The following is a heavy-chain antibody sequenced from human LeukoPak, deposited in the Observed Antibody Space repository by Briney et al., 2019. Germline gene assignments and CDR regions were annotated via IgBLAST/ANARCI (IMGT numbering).Heavy chain of an antibody. CDR3: ASTIAAAGGNWFDP. Sequence: ASVKVSCKASGGTFSSYAISWVRQAPGQGLEWMGRIIPILGIANYAQKFQGRVTITADKSTSTAYMELSSLRSEDTAVYYCASTIAAAGGNWFDPWGQETLVTDSS. CDR1: GGTFSSYA. J-gene: IGHJ5*02. D-gene: IGHD6-13*01. V-gene: IGHV1-69*04. CDR2: IIPILGIA.